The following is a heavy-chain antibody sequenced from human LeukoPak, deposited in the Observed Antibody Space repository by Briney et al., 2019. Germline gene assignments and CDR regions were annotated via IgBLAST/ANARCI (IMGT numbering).Heavy chain of an antibody. J-gene: IGHJ6*02. CDR1: DFTVSNNY. CDR3: AREPWSANYYYGMDV. D-gene: IGHD3-3*01. CDR2: IYSGGST. Sequence: GGSLRLSCAASDFTVSNNYMNWVRQAPGKGLEWVSVIYSGGSTYYADSVKGRFTISRDNPKNTVFLQMSSLRAEDTAVYYCAREPWSANYYYGMDVWGQGTTVIVS. V-gene: IGHV3-53*01.